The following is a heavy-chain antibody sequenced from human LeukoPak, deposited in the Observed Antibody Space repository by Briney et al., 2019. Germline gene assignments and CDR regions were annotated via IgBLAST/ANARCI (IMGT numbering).Heavy chain of an antibody. D-gene: IGHD6-19*01. CDR2: TYYRSKWYN. J-gene: IGHJ5*02. CDR1: GDSVSSNSAA. CDR3: ARDRHSSGWNNWFDP. Sequence: LSQTLSLTCAISGDSVSSNSAAWNWIRQSPSRGLEWLGRTYYRSKWYNDYAVSVKSRITINPDTSKNQFSPQLNSVTPEDTAVYYCARDRHSSGWNNWFDPWGQGTLVTVSS. V-gene: IGHV6-1*01.